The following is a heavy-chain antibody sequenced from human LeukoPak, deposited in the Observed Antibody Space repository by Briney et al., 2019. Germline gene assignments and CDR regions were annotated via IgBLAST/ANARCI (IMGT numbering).Heavy chain of an antibody. J-gene: IGHJ5*02. CDR3: ARDTAMFPNWFDP. CDR1: GFTFSSYE. Sequence: PGGSLRLSCAASGFTFSSYEMNWVRQAPGKGLEWVSYISSSGSTIYYADSVKGRFTISRDNAKNSLYLQMNSLRAEDTAVYYCARDTAMFPNWFDPWGQGTLVTVSS. D-gene: IGHD5-18*01. V-gene: IGHV3-48*03. CDR2: ISSSGSTI.